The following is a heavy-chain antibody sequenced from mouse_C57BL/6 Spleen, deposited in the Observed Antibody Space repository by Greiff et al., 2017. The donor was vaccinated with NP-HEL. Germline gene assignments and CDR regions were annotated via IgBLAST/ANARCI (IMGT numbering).Heavy chain of an antibody. CDR1: GYTFTDYN. J-gene: IGHJ2*01. Sequence: VQLKESGPELVKPGASVKMSCKASGYTFTDYNMHWVKQSHGKSLEWIGYINPNNGGTSYNQKFKGKATLTVNKSSSTAYMELRSLTSEDSAVYYCARNGNYVDYWGQGTTLTVSS. V-gene: IGHV1-22*01. D-gene: IGHD2-1*01. CDR2: INPNNGGT. CDR3: ARNGNYVDY.